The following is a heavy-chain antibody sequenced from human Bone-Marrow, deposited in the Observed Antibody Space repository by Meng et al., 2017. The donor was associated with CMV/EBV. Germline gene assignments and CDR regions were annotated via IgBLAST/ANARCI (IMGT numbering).Heavy chain of an antibody. V-gene: IGHV4-61*08. CDR2: IYYSGST. J-gene: IGHJ6*02. CDR1: GGSISSGDYY. CDR3: AGGYYPYYGMDV. Sequence: SETLSLTCTVSGGSISSGDYYWNWIRQHPGKGLEWIGYIYYSGSTYYNPSLKSRVTISVDTSKNQFSLKLSSVTAADTAVYYCAGGYYPYYGMDVWGQGTTVTVSS. D-gene: IGHD3-22*01.